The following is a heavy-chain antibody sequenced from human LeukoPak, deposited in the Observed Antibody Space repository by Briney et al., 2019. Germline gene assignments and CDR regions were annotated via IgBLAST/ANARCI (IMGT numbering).Heavy chain of an antibody. CDR1: GGSISGYY. Sequence: SETLSLTCTVSGGSISGYYWSWIRQPPGKGLEWIGYIYYSGSTNYNPSLKSRVTISVDTSKNQFSLKLSSVTAADTAVYYCARTYCSSTSCSYYHGMDVWGQGTTVTVSS. V-gene: IGHV4-59*01. CDR2: IYYSGST. CDR3: ARTYCSSTSCSYYHGMDV. D-gene: IGHD2-2*01. J-gene: IGHJ6*02.